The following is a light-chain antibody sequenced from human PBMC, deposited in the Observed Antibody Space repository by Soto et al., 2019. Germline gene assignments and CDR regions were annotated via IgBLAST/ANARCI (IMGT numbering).Light chain of an antibody. Sequence: QSALTQPASVSGSPGQSITISCTGTSSEVGGYNFVSWYQQHPGKAPKLIIYEVSNRPSGVSNRFSGSKSGNTASLTISGLQAEDEADYYCNSYTNSATRVFGGGTKLTVL. CDR1: SSEVGGYNF. J-gene: IGLJ3*02. V-gene: IGLV2-14*03. CDR3: NSYTNSATRV. CDR2: EVS.